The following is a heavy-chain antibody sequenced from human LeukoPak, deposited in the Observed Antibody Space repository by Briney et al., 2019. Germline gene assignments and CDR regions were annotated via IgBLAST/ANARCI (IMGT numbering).Heavy chain of an antibody. CDR2: INSKSRYI. CDR3: ARADSSSSRLDC. V-gene: IGHV3-21*01. Sequence: PGGSLRLSCAASGFTFSSYSMNWVRQAPGKGLEWVSSINSKSRYIYYADSLKGRFSISRDNGKNSVYLQMNSLRAEDTAVYFCARADSSSSRLDCWGQGTLVTVSS. CDR1: GFTFSSYS. J-gene: IGHJ4*02. D-gene: IGHD6-6*01.